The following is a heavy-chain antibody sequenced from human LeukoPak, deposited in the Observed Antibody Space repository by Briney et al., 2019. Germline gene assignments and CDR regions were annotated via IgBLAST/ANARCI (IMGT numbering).Heavy chain of an antibody. Sequence: GGSLRLSCAASGFTLSSYAMSWVRQAPGKGLEWVSVIYSGGSTYYADSVKGRFTISRDNSKNTLYLQMNSLRAEDTALYYCARRKTYYYDSSGYPTLDYWGQGTLVTVSS. D-gene: IGHD3-22*01. V-gene: IGHV3-66*04. CDR3: ARRKTYYYDSSGYPTLDY. CDR2: IYSGGST. J-gene: IGHJ4*02. CDR1: GFTLSSYA.